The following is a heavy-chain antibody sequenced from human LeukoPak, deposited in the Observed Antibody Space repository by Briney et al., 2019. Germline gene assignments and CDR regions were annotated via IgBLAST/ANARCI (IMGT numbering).Heavy chain of an antibody. CDR1: GFTFSNAW. Sequence: GGSLRLSCAASGFTFSNAWMSWVRQAPGKGLEWVAVIWYGGSNKYYADSVKGRFTISRDNSKNTLYLQMNSLRAEDTAVYYCAKDRRSGVYYYYMDVWGKGTTVTVSS. J-gene: IGHJ6*03. V-gene: IGHV3-30*02. CDR2: IWYGGSNK. D-gene: IGHD3-3*01. CDR3: AKDRRSGVYYYYMDV.